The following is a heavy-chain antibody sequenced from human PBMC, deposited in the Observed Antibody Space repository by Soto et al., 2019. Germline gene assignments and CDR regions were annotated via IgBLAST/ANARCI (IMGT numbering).Heavy chain of an antibody. V-gene: IGHV4-39*07. Sequence: SETLSPTCTVSGDSVTSSRYYWGWVRQAPGKGLEWIGSVPYAGNTYYNPSLKSRVTLFIDTSKNQFSLNLISVTAADTAVYYCARGGFGLVGFKYYYMDVWGKGTTVTVSS. D-gene: IGHD3-3*01. J-gene: IGHJ6*03. CDR3: ARGGFGLVGFKYYYMDV. CDR1: GDSVTSSRYY. CDR2: VPYAGNT.